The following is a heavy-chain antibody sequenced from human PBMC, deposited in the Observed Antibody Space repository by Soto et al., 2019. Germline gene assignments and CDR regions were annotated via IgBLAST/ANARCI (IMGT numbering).Heavy chain of an antibody. V-gene: IGHV3-30*18. D-gene: IGHD2-2*01. CDR1: GFTFSSYG. CDR3: AKDPAPFEY. J-gene: IGHJ4*02. CDR2: ISYDGSNK. Sequence: QVQLVESGGGVVQPGRSLRLSCAASGFTFSSYGMHWVRQAPGKGLEWVAVISYDGSNKYYADSVKGRFTISRDNSKNALYLQRNRLRAEDTAVYYCAKDPAPFEYWGQGTLVTVSS.